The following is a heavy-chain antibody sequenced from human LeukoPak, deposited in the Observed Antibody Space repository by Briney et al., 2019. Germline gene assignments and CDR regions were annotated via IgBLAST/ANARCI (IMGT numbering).Heavy chain of an antibody. J-gene: IGHJ2*01. Sequence: SETLSLTCTVSGGSISSSSYYWGWIRQPPGKGLEWIGSIYYSGSTYYNPSLKSRVTISVDTSKNQFSLKLSSVTAADTAVYYCARPPELSSSWYPSWYFDLWGRGTLATVSS. CDR1: GGSISSSSYY. D-gene: IGHD6-13*01. CDR3: ARPPELSSSWYPSWYFDL. CDR2: IYYSGST. V-gene: IGHV4-39*01.